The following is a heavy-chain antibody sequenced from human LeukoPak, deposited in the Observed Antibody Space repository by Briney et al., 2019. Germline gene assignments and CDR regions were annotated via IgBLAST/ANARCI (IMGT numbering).Heavy chain of an antibody. J-gene: IGHJ4*02. CDR3: AKDIGTGIAVAGIDY. V-gene: IGHV3-21*04. CDR2: ISSSSSSFI. CDR1: GFTFSDYS. D-gene: IGHD6-19*01. Sequence: GGSLRLSCAASGFTFSDYSMNWVRQSPGKGLELVSSISSSSSSFIYYVDSLKGRSTISRDNAKNSLYLQMNSLRAEDMALYYCAKDIGTGIAVAGIDYWGQGTLVTVSS.